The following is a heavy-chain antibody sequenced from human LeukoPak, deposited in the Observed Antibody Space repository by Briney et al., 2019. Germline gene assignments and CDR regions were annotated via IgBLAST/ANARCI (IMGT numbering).Heavy chain of an antibody. D-gene: IGHD2-2*01. CDR3: AKGAAYCSSTSCPPYYYYYGMDV. CDR1: GFTFSSYG. J-gene: IGHJ6*02. Sequence: AGGSLRLSCAASGFTFSSYGMHWARQAPGKGLEWVAFIRYDGSNKYYADSVKGRFTISRDNSKNTLYLQMNSLRAEDTAVYYCAKGAAYCSSTSCPPYYYYYGMDVWGQGTTVTVSS. CDR2: IRYDGSNK. V-gene: IGHV3-30*02.